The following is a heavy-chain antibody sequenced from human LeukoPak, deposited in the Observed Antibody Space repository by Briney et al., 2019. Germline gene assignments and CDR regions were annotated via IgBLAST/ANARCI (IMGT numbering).Heavy chain of an antibody. V-gene: IGHV4-59*01. Sequence: SETLSLTCTVSGGSISSYYWSWIRQPPGKGLEWIGYIYYSGSTNYNPSLKSRVTISVDTSKNQFSLKLSSVTAADTAVYYCARITYDSSDYWGQGSLVTISP. J-gene: IGHJ4*02. CDR3: ARITYDSSDY. CDR1: GGSISSYY. CDR2: IYYSGST. D-gene: IGHD3-22*01.